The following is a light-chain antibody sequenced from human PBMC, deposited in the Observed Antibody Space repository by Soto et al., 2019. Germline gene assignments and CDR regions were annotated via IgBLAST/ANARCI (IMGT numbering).Light chain of an antibody. V-gene: IGLV2-23*01. CDR3: CSYAGSSIPYV. Sequence: QSVLTQPASVSGSPGQSITISCTGTSSDGGSYNLVSWYQQHPGKAPKLMIYEGSKRPSGVSNRFSGSKSGNTASLTISGLQAEDEADYYCCSYAGSSIPYVFGTGTKLTVL. J-gene: IGLJ1*01. CDR2: EGS. CDR1: SSDGGSYNL.